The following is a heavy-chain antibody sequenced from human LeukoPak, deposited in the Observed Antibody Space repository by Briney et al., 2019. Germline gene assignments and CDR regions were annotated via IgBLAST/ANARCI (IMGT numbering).Heavy chain of an antibody. Sequence: SETLSLTCAVYGGSFSGYYWSWIRQAPGKGLEWIWEINNSGSTNYNPSLKSRVTISVDTSKNQFSLKLSSVTAADTAVYYCARAYYDLWSGPRKKYYFDYWGQGTRVSVPS. J-gene: IGHJ4*02. CDR1: GGSFSGYY. D-gene: IGHD3-3*01. V-gene: IGHV4-34*01. CDR2: INNSGST. CDR3: ARAYYDLWSGPRKKYYFDY.